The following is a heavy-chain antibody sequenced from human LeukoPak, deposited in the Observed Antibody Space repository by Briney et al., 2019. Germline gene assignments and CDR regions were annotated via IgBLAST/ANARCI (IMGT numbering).Heavy chain of an antibody. J-gene: IGHJ1*01. Sequence: GGSLRLSCAASGFTFDDYAMHWVRQGPGKGLEWVSAISGSGGSTDYADSVKGRFTISRDNSKSTLYLQMNSLRAEDTAVYYCAKDYYYDSSGYYKPEYFQHWGQGTLVTVSS. D-gene: IGHD3-22*01. CDR2: ISGSGGST. V-gene: IGHV3-23*01. CDR3: AKDYYYDSSGYYKPEYFQH. CDR1: GFTFDDYA.